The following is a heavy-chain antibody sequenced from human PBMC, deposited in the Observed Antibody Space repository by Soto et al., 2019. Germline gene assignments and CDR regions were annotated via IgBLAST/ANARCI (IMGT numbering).Heavy chain of an antibody. Sequence: QMQLQESGPGLVKPSQTLSLTCTVSGDSDTSDSYRWSWIRQHPGKGLEWIGYIYYSGSPYYNPSLTRRATISVDTSKNQFSLRLTSVSGADSAVYYCARVRENYFDYWGQGILVTVSS. J-gene: IGHJ4*02. CDR3: ARVRENYFDY. CDR1: GDSDTSDSYR. CDR2: IYYSGSP. V-gene: IGHV4-31*03.